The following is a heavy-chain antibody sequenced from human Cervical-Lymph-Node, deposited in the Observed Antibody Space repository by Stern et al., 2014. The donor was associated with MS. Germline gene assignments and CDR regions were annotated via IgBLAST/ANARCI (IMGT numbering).Heavy chain of an antibody. V-gene: IGHV3-23*04. CDR2: ITDSGGDT. CDR3: AKGSADSRPYYFDY. J-gene: IGHJ4*02. D-gene: IGHD6-13*01. Sequence: EVQLEESGGGLVQPGGSLRLSCAASGFTFSSFAMSWVRQGPGKGLEWLSAITDSGGDTYYADSVKGRFTISRDNSQNTLFLHVNSLRAEDTALYYCAKGSADSRPYYFDYWGQGTLVTVSS. CDR1: GFTFSSFA.